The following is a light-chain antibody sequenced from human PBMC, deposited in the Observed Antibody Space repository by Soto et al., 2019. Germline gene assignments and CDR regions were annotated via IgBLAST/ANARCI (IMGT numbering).Light chain of an antibody. V-gene: IGKV1-16*01. CDR2: AES. J-gene: IGKJ1*01. Sequence: DIQMTQSPSSLSASVGDRVTLTCRASQGINNYLAWFQQQPGKAPKSLIFAESSLQSGVPSRFSGFVTGTLFTLTISSLQPEDFATYYCQQYYTFPWTFGQGTKVEI. CDR1: QGINNY. CDR3: QQYYTFPWT.